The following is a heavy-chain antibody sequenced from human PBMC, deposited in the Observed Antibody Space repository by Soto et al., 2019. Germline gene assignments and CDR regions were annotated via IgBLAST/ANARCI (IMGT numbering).Heavy chain of an antibody. D-gene: IGHD3-10*01. CDR1: GFTVGNNY. CDR2: IYITGTT. CDR3: AKDGRGSGSHYNSFGY. Sequence: EVQLVESGGGLIQPGGSLKLSCAASGFTVGNNYMSWVRQAPGKGLEWVSLIYITGTTKYADSVKGRFTVSRDNAKNTLYLQMNRLRAEDTAVYYCAKDGRGSGSHYNSFGYWGQGTLVTVSS. J-gene: IGHJ4*02. V-gene: IGHV3-53*01.